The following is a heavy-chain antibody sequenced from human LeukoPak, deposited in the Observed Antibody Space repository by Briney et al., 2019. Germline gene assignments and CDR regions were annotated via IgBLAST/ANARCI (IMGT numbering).Heavy chain of an antibody. V-gene: IGHV4-39*07. CDR3: SRDRTTITRGAFDI. CDR2: IYYSGST. Sequence: SETLSLTCTVSGGSISSSSYYWGWIRQPPGKGLEWIGSIYYSGSTYYNPSLKSRVTISGDTSKNQFSPKLRSVTAADTAVYFCSRDRTTITRGAFDIWGQGTMVTVSS. D-gene: IGHD4-11*01. J-gene: IGHJ3*02. CDR1: GGSISSSSYY.